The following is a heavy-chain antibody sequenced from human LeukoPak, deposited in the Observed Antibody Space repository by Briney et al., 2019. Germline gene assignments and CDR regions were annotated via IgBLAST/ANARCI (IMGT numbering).Heavy chain of an antibody. V-gene: IGHV1-3*01. J-gene: IGHJ4*02. CDR3: VKESSVRGVSIGDY. D-gene: IGHD3-10*01. CDR2: INAGNGNT. CDR1: GYTFTSYA. Sequence: ASVKVSCKASGYTFTSYAMHWVRQAPGQRLEWMGWINAGNGNTKYSQKFQGRVTITRDTSASTAYMELSSLRPDDTAVYYCVKESSVRGVSIGDYWGQGTLVTVSS.